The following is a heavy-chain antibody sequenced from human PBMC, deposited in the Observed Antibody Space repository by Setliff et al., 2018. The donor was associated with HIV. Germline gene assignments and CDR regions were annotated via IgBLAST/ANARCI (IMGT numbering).Heavy chain of an antibody. CDR2: INANGGGT. CDR1: GYNFISYH. CDR3: ARLRPTAFFDY. D-gene: IGHD3-3*01. Sequence: ASVKVSCKASGYNFISYHLHWLRQAPGQGLEWMGIINANGGGTSYAQKFQGRVTITRDTSTSTVYMELSSLRSDDTAVYYCARLRPTAFFDYWGQGTLVMSPQ. V-gene: IGHV1-46*01. J-gene: IGHJ4*02.